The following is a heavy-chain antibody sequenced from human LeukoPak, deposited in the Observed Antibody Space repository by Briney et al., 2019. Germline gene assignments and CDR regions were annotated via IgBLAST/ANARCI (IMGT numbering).Heavy chain of an antibody. Sequence: GGSLRLSCAASGFTFSSYGMHWVRQAPGKGLEWVSTISGSGGTTYYADSVKGRFTISRDNSKNSLYLQMNSLRTEDTAVYYCARERWGDAFDIWGQGTLVTVSS. CDR1: GFTFSSYG. J-gene: IGHJ3*02. CDR3: ARERWGDAFDI. CDR2: ISGSGGTT. D-gene: IGHD3-16*01. V-gene: IGHV3-23*01.